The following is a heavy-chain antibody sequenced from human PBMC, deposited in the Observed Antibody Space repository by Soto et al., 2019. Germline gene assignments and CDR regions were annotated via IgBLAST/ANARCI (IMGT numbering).Heavy chain of an antibody. D-gene: IGHD2-8*01. V-gene: IGHV3-21*01. CDR1: GFTFSSYS. CDR3: AKKAGLVSLYPPEFDP. J-gene: IGHJ5*02. Sequence: GGSLRLSCAASGFTFSSYSMNWVRQAPGKGLEWVSSISSSSSYIYYADSVKGRFTISRDNAKNSLYLQMNSLRAEDTAVYYCAKKAGLVSLYPPEFDPRGQGTLVTVSS. CDR2: ISSSSSYI.